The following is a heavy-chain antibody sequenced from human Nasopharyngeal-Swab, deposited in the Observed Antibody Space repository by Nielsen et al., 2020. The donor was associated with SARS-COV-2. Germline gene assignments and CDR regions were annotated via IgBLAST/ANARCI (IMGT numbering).Heavy chain of an antibody. Sequence: WIRQPPGKGPEWIAEINHSGSTNYNPSLKSRVTLSVDTSMNQVSLEVSSVTAADTAVYYCARGLSGIVPAPILGLGPYYYYYYMDVWVKGTTVTVSS. CDR2: INHSGST. V-gene: IGHV4-34*01. CDR3: ARGLSGIVPAPILGLGPYYYYYYMDV. J-gene: IGHJ6*03. D-gene: IGHD2-2*01.